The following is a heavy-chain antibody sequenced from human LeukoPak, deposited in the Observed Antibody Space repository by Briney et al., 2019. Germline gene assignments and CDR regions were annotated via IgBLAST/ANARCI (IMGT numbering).Heavy chain of an antibody. CDR3: ARVRGGFDGQDRPDYYFDY. Sequence: GGSLRLSRAASGFTFSSYEMTWVRQAPGKGLEWVSYISSSGSTIYYADSVKGRFTISRDNAKNSLYLQTNSLRAEDTAVYYCARVRGGFDGQDRPDYYFDYWGQGTLVTVSS. D-gene: IGHD3-9*01. CDR1: GFTFSSYE. V-gene: IGHV3-48*03. CDR2: ISSSGSTI. J-gene: IGHJ4*02.